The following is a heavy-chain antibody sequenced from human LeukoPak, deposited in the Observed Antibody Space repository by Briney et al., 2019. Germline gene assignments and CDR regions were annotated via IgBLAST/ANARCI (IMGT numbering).Heavy chain of an antibody. CDR3: ATDLGGGASDY. J-gene: IGHJ4*02. CDR1: GGTFSSYA. V-gene: IGHV1-69*13. CDR2: IIPIFGTA. Sequence: ASVKVSCKASGGTFSSYAISWVRQAPGQGLEWMGGIIPIFGTANYAQKFQGRVTITADESTSTAYMELSSLRSEDTAVYYCATDLGGGASDYWGQGTLVTVSS. D-gene: IGHD1-26*01.